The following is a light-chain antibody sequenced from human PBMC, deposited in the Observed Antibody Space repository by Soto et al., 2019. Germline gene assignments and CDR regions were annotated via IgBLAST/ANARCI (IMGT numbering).Light chain of an antibody. V-gene: IGKV3-15*01. CDR2: VAS. J-gene: IGKJ1*01. CDR1: QSVSSY. CDR3: QKYDSAPWT. Sequence: EMVMTQSPATLSVSPGERATLSCRASQSVSSYLAWYQQKPGQPPRLLIYVASTRAAGIPARFSGSGSGTEFTLTISSLQPEDVATYYCQKYDSAPWTFGQGTKVEIK.